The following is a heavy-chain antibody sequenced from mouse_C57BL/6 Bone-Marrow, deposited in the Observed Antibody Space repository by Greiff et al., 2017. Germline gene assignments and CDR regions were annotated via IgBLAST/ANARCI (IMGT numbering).Heavy chain of an antibody. D-gene: IGHD2-3*01. J-gene: IGHJ2*01. CDR3: LDGYYRY. Sequence: QFQLQQSGAELARPGASVKLSCKASGYTFTSYGISWVKQRTGQGLGWIGEIYPRSGNTYYNEKFKGKATLTADKSSSTAYMELRSLTSEDSAVYFCLDGYYRYWGQGTTLTVSS. CDR2: IYPRSGNT. V-gene: IGHV1-81*01. CDR1: GYTFTSYG.